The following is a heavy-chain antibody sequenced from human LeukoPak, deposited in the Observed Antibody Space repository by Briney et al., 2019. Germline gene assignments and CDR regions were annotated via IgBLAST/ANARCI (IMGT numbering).Heavy chain of an antibody. CDR2: ISYDGSNK. CDR1: GFTFSSYA. Sequence: PGRSLRLSCAASGFTFSSYAMHWVRQAPGKGLEWVAVISYDGSNKYYADSVKGRFTISRDNSKNTLYLQMNSLRAEDTAVYYCARLTGELDYWGQGTLVTVSS. CDR3: ARLTGELDY. D-gene: IGHD1-26*01. V-gene: IGHV3-30*14. J-gene: IGHJ4*02.